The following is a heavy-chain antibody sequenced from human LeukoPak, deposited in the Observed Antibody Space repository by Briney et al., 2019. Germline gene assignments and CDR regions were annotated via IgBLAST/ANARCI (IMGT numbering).Heavy chain of an antibody. V-gene: IGHV4-34*01. CDR1: GGSFSGYY. J-gene: IGHJ6*03. CDR3: ARGPRRNDYYGSGRYYYYYMDV. D-gene: IGHD3-10*01. Sequence: SETLSLTCAVYGGSFSGYYWSWIRQPPGKGLEWIGEINHSGSTNYNPSLKSRVTISVDTSKNQFSLKLSSVTAADTAVYYCARGPRRNDYYGSGRYYYYYMDVWGKGTTVTVSS. CDR2: INHSGST.